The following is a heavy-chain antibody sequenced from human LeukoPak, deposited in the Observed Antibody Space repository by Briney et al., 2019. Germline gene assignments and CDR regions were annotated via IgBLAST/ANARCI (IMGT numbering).Heavy chain of an antibody. D-gene: IGHD3-10*01. CDR1: GFTFSRYG. CDR3: AKDSKRWKTYYYEAGSYYFDY. CDR2: IRYDGSNK. Sequence: GGSLRLSCAAPGFTFSRYGMHWVRQAPGKGLEWVAFIRYDGSNKYYADSVKGRFTISRDNSKNTLYLQMNSLRPEDTAVYYCAKDSKRWKTYYYEAGSYYFDYWGQGTRVTVSS. J-gene: IGHJ4*02. V-gene: IGHV3-30*02.